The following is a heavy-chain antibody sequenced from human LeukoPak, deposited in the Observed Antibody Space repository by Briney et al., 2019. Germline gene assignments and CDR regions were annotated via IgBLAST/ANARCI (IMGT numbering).Heavy chain of an antibody. CDR1: GFTFSNAW. CDR2: IKSKTDGGTT. J-gene: IGHJ6*03. D-gene: IGHD1-7*01. CDR3: TTDRILGNWNYVGYYYYYYMDV. V-gene: IGHV3-15*01. Sequence: GGSLRLSCAASGFTFSNAWMSWVRQAPGKGLEWVGRIKSKTDGGTTDYAAPVKGRFTISRDDSKNTLYLQMNSLKTEDTAVYYCTTDRILGNWNYVGYYYYYYMDVWGKGTTVTVSS.